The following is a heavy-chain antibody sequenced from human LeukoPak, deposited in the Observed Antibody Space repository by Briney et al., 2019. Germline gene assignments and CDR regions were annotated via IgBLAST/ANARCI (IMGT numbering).Heavy chain of an antibody. V-gene: IGHV4-38-2*02. D-gene: IGHD3-3*01. Sequence: SETLSLTCTVSGYSISSGYYWGWIRQPPGKGLEWIGSIYHSGSTYYNPSLKSRVTISVDTSKNQFSLKLSSVTAADTAVYYCARRRQINYDFWSGYYRRRGFDYWGQGTLVTVSS. CDR1: GYSISSGYY. CDR2: IYHSGST. J-gene: IGHJ4*02. CDR3: ARRRQINYDFWSGYYRRRGFDY.